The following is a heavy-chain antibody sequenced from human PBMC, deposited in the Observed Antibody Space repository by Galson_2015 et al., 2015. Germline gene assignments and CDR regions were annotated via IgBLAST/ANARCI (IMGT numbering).Heavy chain of an antibody. CDR2: ISYDGSNK. D-gene: IGHD5-18*01. Sequence: SLRLSCAASGFTFSSYAMHWVRQAPGKGLEWVAVISYDGSNKYYADSVKGRFTISRDNSKNTLYLQMNSLRAEDTAVYYCARDLFGYSLSCSGYWGQGTLVTVSS. CDR1: GFTFSSYA. J-gene: IGHJ4*02. V-gene: IGHV3-30-3*01. CDR3: ARDLFGYSLSCSGY.